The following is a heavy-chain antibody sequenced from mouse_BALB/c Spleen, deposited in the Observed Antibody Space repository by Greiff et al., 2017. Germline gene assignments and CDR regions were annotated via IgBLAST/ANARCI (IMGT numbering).Heavy chain of an antibody. CDR2: IRNKANGYTT. CDR1: GFTFSDYY. CDR3: ARDIGGRQLTFDD. D-gene: IGHD3-2*02. J-gene: IGHJ3*01. V-gene: IGHV7-3*02. Sequence: EVMLVESGGGLVQPGGSLRLSCATSGFTFSDYYMSWVRQPPGKALEWLGFIRNKANGYTTEYSASVKGRFTISRDNSQSILYLQMNTLRAEDSATYCARDIGGRQLTFDDRGQGTLVTVSA.